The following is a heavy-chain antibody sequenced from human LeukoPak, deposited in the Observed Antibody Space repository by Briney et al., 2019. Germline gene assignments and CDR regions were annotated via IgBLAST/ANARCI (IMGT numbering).Heavy chain of an antibody. CDR2: ISGSGGST. CDR3: AKDTKYYYDSSGYGFDY. J-gene: IGHJ4*02. Sequence: PGGSLRLSCAASGFTFSSYAMSWVRQAPGKGLEWVSAISGSGGSTYYADSVKGRFNISRDNSKNTLYLQMNSLRAEDTAVYYCAKDTKYYYDSSGYGFDYWGQGTLVTVSS. CDR1: GFTFSSYA. D-gene: IGHD3-22*01. V-gene: IGHV3-23*01.